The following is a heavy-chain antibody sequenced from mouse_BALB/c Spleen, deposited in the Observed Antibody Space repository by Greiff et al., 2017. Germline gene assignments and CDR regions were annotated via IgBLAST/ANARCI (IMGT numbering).Heavy chain of an antibody. CDR1: GYTFTSYW. D-gene: IGHD2-1*01. J-gene: IGHJ4*01. CDR3: ARRGNYPYAMDY. CDR2: INPSTGYT. Sequence: VQLQQSGAELAKPGASVKMSCKASGYTFTSYWMHWVKQRPGQGLEWIGYINPSTGYTEYNQKFKDKATLTADKSSSTAYMQLSSLTSEDSAVYYCARRGNYPYAMDYWGQGTSVTVSS. V-gene: IGHV1-7*01.